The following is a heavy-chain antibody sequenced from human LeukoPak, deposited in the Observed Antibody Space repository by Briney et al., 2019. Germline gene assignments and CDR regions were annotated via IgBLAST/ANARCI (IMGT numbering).Heavy chain of an antibody. CDR1: EFSVGSNY. D-gene: IGHD5-12*01. J-gene: IGHJ4*02. CDR3: ARDPGSGYEEHFDY. V-gene: IGHV3-66*01. Sequence: GGSLRLSCAASEFSVGSNYMTWVRQAPGKGLEWVSLIYSGGSTYYADSVKGRFTISRDNSKNTLYLQMNSLRAEDTAVYYCARDPGSGYEEHFDYWGQGTLVTVSS. CDR2: IYSGGST.